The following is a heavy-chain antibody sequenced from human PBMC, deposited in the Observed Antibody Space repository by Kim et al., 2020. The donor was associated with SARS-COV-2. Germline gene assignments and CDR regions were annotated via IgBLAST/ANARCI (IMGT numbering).Heavy chain of an antibody. CDR2: INTNTGNP. CDR3: ARDLHRSSWPSYYYYGMDV. V-gene: IGHV7-4-1*02. Sequence: ASVTVSCKASGYTFTSYAMNWVRQAPGQGLEWMGWINTNTGNPTYAQGFTGRFVFSLDTSVSTAYLQISSLKAEDTAVYYCARDLHRSSWPSYYYYGMDVWGQGTTVTVSS. CDR1: GYTFTSYA. D-gene: IGHD6-13*01. J-gene: IGHJ6*02.